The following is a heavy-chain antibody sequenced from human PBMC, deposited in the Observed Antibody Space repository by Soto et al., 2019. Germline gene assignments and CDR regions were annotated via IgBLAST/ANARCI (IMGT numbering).Heavy chain of an antibody. V-gene: IGHV3-23*01. CDR2: ISRSGRGSA. Sequence: GGSLRLSCAASGFTFNSYVTTWFRQAPGEGLEWVSSISRSGRGSAYYADSVKGRFTISRDNSENTLFLQMNNLRDEDTALYYCARGRYLDSSDYWVANLPFDHWGLGTLVTVSS. D-gene: IGHD3-22*01. J-gene: IGHJ4*02. CDR3: ARGRYLDSSDYWVANLPFDH. CDR1: GFTFNSYV.